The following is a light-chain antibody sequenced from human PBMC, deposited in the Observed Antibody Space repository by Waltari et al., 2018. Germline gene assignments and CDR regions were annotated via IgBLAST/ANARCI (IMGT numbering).Light chain of an antibody. J-gene: IGKJ4*01. CDR2: GAS. CDR1: QTVRTTY. CDR3: QQYDISPLT. Sequence: EIVLTQSPGTLSLSPGERATFSCRASQTVRTTYLAWYQQKPGQAPTLLIYGASSRATGIPDRFSGSGSGTDFSLTISSLEPEDFAVYYCQQYDISPLTFGGGTKVETK. V-gene: IGKV3-20*01.